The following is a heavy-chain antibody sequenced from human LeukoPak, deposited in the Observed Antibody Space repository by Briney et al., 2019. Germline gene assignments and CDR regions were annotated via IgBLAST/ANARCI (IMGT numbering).Heavy chain of an antibody. CDR1: GFTVSSNY. J-gene: IGHJ6*03. Sequence: PGGSLRLSCAASGFTVSSNYMSWVRQASGKGLEWVSVIYSGGSTYYADSVKGRFTISRDNSKNTLYLQMNSLRAEDTAVYYCARETPEDYGDLIRDYYYMDVWGKGTTVTVSS. CDR3: ARETPEDYGDLIRDYYYMDV. CDR2: IYSGGST. D-gene: IGHD4-17*01. V-gene: IGHV3-66*02.